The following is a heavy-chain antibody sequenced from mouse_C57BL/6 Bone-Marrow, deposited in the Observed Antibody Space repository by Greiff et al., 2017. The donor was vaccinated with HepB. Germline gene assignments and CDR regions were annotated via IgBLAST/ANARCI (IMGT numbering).Heavy chain of an antibody. J-gene: IGHJ3*01. CDR1: GYTFTSYW. D-gene: IGHD1-1*01. CDR2: IYPSDSET. Sequence: QVQLQQPGAELVRPGSSVKLSCKASGYTFTSYWMDWVKQRPGQGLEWIGNIYPSDSETHYNQKFKDKATLTVDKSCSTAYMQLSSLTSEDSAVYYCASGYYGSSLFAYWGQGTLVTVSA. V-gene: IGHV1-61*01. CDR3: ASGYYGSSLFAY.